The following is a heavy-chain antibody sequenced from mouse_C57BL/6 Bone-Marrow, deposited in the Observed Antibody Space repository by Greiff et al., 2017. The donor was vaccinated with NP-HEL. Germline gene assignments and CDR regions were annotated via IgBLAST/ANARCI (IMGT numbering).Heavy chain of an antibody. J-gene: IGHJ1*03. CDR2: ISYSGST. Sequence: EVQRVESGPGLAKPSQTLSLTCSVTGYSITSDYWNWIRKFPGNKLEYMGYISYSGSTYYNPSLKSRISITRDTSKNQYYLQLNSVTTEDTATYYCARFITTVVADWYFDVWGTGTTVTVSS. D-gene: IGHD1-1*01. V-gene: IGHV3-8*01. CDR3: ARFITTVVADWYFDV. CDR1: GYSITSDY.